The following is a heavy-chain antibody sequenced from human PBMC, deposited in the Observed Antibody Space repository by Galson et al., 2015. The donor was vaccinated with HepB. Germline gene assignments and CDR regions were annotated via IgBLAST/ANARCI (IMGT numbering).Heavy chain of an antibody. CDR2: IYYSGST. D-gene: IGHD6-13*01. CDR1: GGSISSYF. V-gene: IGHV4-59*01. CDR3: AKTMAAGGYYGMDV. J-gene: IGHJ6*02. Sequence: SETLSLTCTVSGGSISSYFWSWIRQPPGKGLEWVGYIYYSGSTKYNPSLMSRVTISLDTSKNQFSLRLSSVTAADTAVYYCAKTMAAGGYYGMDVWGQGTTVTVSS.